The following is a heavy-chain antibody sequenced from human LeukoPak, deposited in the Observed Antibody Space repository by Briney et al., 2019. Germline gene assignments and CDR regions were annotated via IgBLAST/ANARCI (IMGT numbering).Heavy chain of an antibody. Sequence: GGSLRLSCAGSGFTFSSYTMNWVRQAPGKGLECVSSISSTSSTIYYADSVKGPFTISRDNAKNSLYLQMTGLRDEDTAVYYCARARGVDYWGQGTRVTVSS. V-gene: IGHV3-48*02. CDR2: ISSTSSTI. CDR3: ARARGVDY. J-gene: IGHJ4*02. CDR1: GFTFSSYT.